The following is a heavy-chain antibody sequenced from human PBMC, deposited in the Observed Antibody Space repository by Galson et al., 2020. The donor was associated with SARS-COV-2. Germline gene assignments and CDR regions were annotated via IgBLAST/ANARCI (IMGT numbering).Heavy chain of an antibody. CDR1: GGSFSGYY. V-gene: IGHV4-34*01. CDR3: ARGRYSSSCYGFNYGMDV. D-gene: IGHD6-13*01. Sequence: SETLSLTCAVYGGSFSGYYWSWIRQPPGKGLEWIGEINHSGSTNYNPSLKSRVTISVDTSKNQFSLKLSSVTAAETAVYYCARGRYSSSCYGFNYGMDVWGQGTTVTVSS. CDR2: INHSGST. J-gene: IGHJ6*02.